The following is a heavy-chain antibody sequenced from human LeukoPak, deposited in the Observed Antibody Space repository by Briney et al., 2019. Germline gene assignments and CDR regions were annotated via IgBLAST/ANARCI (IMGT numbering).Heavy chain of an antibody. Sequence: PGGSLRLSCAASGFTFSSYEMNWVRQAPGKGLEWVSYISSSGSTIYYADSVKGRFTISRDNAKNSLYLQMNSLRAEDTALYFCARVTAGWEPMGYYYYMDVWGKGTTVTVSS. CDR2: ISSSGSTI. CDR1: GFTFSSYE. D-gene: IGHD1-26*01. CDR3: ARVTAGWEPMGYYYYMDV. V-gene: IGHV3-48*03. J-gene: IGHJ6*03.